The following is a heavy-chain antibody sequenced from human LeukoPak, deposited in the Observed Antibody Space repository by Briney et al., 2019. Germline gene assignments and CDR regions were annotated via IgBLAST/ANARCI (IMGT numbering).Heavy chain of an antibody. Sequence: SETLSLTCAVYGGSFSGYYWSWIRQPPGKGLEWIGEINHSGSTNYNPSLKSRVTISVDTSKNQFSLKLSSVTAADTAVYYCAGLGVWPFDYWGQGTLVTVSS. D-gene: IGHD3-10*01. CDR2: INHSGST. CDR1: GGSFSGYY. J-gene: IGHJ4*02. V-gene: IGHV4-34*01. CDR3: AGLGVWPFDY.